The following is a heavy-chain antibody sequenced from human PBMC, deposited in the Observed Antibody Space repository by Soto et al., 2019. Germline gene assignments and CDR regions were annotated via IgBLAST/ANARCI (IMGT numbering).Heavy chain of an antibody. CDR2: IYHSGST. Sequence: LSLTCAVSGGSISSGGYSWSWIRQPPGKGLEWIGYIYHSGSTYYSPPLKSRVTISVDRSKNQFSLKLSSVTAADTAVYYCARGTTVTTRFDYWGQGTLVTVSS. CDR3: ARGTTVTTRFDY. V-gene: IGHV4-30-2*01. J-gene: IGHJ4*02. D-gene: IGHD4-17*01. CDR1: GGSISSGGYS.